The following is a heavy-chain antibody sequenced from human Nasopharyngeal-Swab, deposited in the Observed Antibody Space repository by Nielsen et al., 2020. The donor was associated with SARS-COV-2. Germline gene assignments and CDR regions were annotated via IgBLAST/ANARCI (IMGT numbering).Heavy chain of an antibody. CDR3: ARSCCSNDVCREYSYYYYMDV. Sequence: GESLKISCEASGFTFGTYTMNWVRQAPGKGLEWVSSITSYSTYMYYADSVKGRFTISRDNAKNSLYLQMNSLRAEDTAVYYCARSCCSNDVCREYSYYYYMDVWGKGTTVTVSS. CDR2: ITSYSTYM. D-gene: IGHD2-8*01. V-gene: IGHV3-21*01. CDR1: GFTFGTYT. J-gene: IGHJ6*03.